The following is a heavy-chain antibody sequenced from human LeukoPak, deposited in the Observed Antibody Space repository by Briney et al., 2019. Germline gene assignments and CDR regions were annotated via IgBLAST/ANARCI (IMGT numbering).Heavy chain of an antibody. CDR3: AKDERNWNYNLASQTYD. Sequence: GGSLRLACAASGFRFSSYAMSWVRQAPGKGLEWVSAISGSGVSTYYADSVKGWFTVSRDNSKNTLYLQMSSLRAEDTAVYYCAKDERNWNYNLASQTYDWGQGTLVTVSS. J-gene: IGHJ4*02. CDR2: ISGSGVST. V-gene: IGHV3-23*01. CDR1: GFRFSSYA. D-gene: IGHD1-7*01.